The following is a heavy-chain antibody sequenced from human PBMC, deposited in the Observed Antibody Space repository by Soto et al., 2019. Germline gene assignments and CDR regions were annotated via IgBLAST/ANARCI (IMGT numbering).Heavy chain of an antibody. CDR3: AKDPTTEDGTKYYFDY. V-gene: IGHV3-30*18. CDR1: GFTFSSYG. CDR2: ISYDGSNK. D-gene: IGHD1-7*01. Sequence: QVQLVDSGGGVVQPGRSLRLSCAASGFTFSSYGMHWVRQAPGKGLEWVAVISYDGSNKYYADSVKGRFTISRDNSKNTLYLQMNSLRAEDTAVYYCAKDPTTEDGTKYYFDYWGQGTPVTVSS. J-gene: IGHJ4*02.